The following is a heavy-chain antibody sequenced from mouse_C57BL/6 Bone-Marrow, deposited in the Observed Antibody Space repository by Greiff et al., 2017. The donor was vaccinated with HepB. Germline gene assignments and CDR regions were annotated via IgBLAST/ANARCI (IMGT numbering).Heavy chain of an antibody. Sequence: EVQLQQSGPELVKPGASVKISCKASGYTFTDYYMNWVKQSHGKSLEWIGDINPNNGGTSYNQKFKGKATLTVDKSSSTAYMERRSLTSEDSAVYYCARVPPFTTVVPLMDYWGQGTSVTVSS. D-gene: IGHD1-1*01. CDR2: INPNNGGT. CDR3: ARVPPFTTVVPLMDY. CDR1: GYTFTDYY. J-gene: IGHJ4*01. V-gene: IGHV1-26*01.